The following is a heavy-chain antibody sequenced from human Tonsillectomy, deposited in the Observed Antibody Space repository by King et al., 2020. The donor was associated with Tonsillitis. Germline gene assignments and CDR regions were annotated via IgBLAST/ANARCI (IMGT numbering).Heavy chain of an antibody. CDR2: IYPGDSDT. V-gene: IGHV5-51*03. CDR3: ARLVRSGKPGRGYYRMDV. CDR1: GYTFARFW. J-gene: IGHJ6*04. D-gene: IGHD1-26*01. Sequence: QLVQSGAEVKKPGESLKISCQGSGYTFARFWIGWVRQMPGKGLEWMGLIYPGDSDTRYSPSFQGQVTISADKSNSVAYLQWSSLEASDTAMYFCARLVRSGKPGRGYYRMDVWGKGTSVTVSS.